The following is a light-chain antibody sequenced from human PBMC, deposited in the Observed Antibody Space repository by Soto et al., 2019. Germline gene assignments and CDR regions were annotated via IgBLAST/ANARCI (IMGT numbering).Light chain of an antibody. CDR2: GNS. CDR1: SSNIGAGYD. Sequence: QSVLTQPPSVSGAPGQRVTISCTGSSSNIGAGYDVHWYQQLPGTAPKLLIYGNSNRPSGVPDRFSGSKSGTSASLAITGLQAEDEADYYCQPYDSSLSEVVFGGGTKLTVL. J-gene: IGLJ2*01. CDR3: QPYDSSLSEVV. V-gene: IGLV1-40*01.